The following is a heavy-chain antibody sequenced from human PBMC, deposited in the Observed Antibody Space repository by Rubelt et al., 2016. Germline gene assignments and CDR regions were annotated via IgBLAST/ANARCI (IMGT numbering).Heavy chain of an antibody. CDR2: IWYDGSNK. D-gene: IGHD3-22*01. CDR3: ARGESMIVGSSDYGMDV. V-gene: IGHV3-33*01. J-gene: IGHJ6*02. CDR1: GFTFSSYG. Sequence: QVQLVESGGGVVQPGRSLRLSCAASGFTFSSYGMHWVRQAPGKGLEWVAVIWYDGSNKYYADSVKGRFTISRDNSKNTLYLQMNSLRAEDTAVYYCARGESMIVGSSDYGMDVWGQGTTVTVSS.